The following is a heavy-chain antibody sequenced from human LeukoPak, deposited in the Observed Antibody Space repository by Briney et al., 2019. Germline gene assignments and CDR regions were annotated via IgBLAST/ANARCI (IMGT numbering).Heavy chain of an antibody. CDR2: IYYSGST. CDR3: ATSYYYGSSGYFDY. D-gene: IGHD3-22*01. Sequence: SETLSLTCTVSGGSISSSSYYWGWIRQPPGKGLEWIGSIYYSGSTYYNPSLKSRVTISVDTSKNQFSLKLSSVTAADTAVYYCATSYYYGSSGYFDYWGQGTLVTVSS. J-gene: IGHJ4*02. CDR1: GGSISSSSYY. V-gene: IGHV4-39*01.